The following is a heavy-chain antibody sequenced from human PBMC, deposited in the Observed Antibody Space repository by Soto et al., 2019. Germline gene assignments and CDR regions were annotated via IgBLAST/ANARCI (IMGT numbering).Heavy chain of an antibody. CDR2: INHSGST. CDR1: GGSFSGYY. D-gene: IGHD3-10*01. Sequence: SETLSLTCAVYGGSFSGYYWSWIRQPPGKGLEWIGEINHSGSTNYNPSLKSRVTISVDTSKDQFSLKLSSVTAADTAVYYCAGVLLWFGELLYFDYWGQGTLVTVSS. J-gene: IGHJ4*02. CDR3: AGVLLWFGELLYFDY. V-gene: IGHV4-34*01.